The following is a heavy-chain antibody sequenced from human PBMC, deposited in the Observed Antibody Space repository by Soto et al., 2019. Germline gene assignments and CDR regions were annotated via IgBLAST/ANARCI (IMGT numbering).Heavy chain of an antibody. CDR3: ARDQLGERYYYGMDV. D-gene: IGHD3-10*01. CDR1: CGSISSYY. CDR2: IYTSGST. Sequence: SETLSLTCTVSCGSISSYYWSWIRQPAGKGLEWIGRIYTSGSTNYNPSLKSRVTMSVDTSKNQFSLKLSSVTAADTAVYYCARDQLGERYYYGMDVWGQGTTVTVSS. J-gene: IGHJ6*02. V-gene: IGHV4-4*07.